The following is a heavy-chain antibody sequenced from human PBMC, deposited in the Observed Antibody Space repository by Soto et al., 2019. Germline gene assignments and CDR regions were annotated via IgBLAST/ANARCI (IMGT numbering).Heavy chain of an antibody. CDR3: AKSSTRIAVAPGGT. J-gene: IGHJ4*02. CDR2: ISYDGSNK. V-gene: IGHV3-30*18. CDR1: GFTFSSYG. D-gene: IGHD6-19*01. Sequence: PGGSLRLSCAASGFTFSSYGMHWVRQAPGKGLEWVAVISYDGSNKYYADSVKGRFTISRDNSKNTLYLQMNSLRAEDTAVYYCAKSSTRIAVAPGGTWGQGTLVTVS.